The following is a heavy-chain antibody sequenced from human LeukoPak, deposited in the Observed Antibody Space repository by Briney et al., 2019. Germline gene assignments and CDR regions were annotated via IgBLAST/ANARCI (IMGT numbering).Heavy chain of an antibody. CDR1: GGSISSYY. D-gene: IGHD5-24*01. Sequence: SETLSLTCTVSGGSISSYYWSWIRQPPGKGLEWIGYIYYSGSTNYNPSLKSRVTISVDTSKNQFSLKLSSVTAADTAVYYCARGPDDFDCWGQGTLVTVSS. V-gene: IGHV4-59*01. CDR2: IYYSGST. CDR3: ARGPDDFDC. J-gene: IGHJ4*02.